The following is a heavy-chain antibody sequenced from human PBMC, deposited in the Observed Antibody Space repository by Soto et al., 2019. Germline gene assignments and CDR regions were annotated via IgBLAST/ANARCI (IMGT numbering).Heavy chain of an antibody. Sequence: SETLSLTCTVSGGSISSYYWSWIRQPPGKGLEWIGYIYYSGSTNYNPSLKSRVTISLDTSKNQFSLKLSSVTAADTAVYYCASGIDYGDSIDYFDYWGQGTLVTVSS. V-gene: IGHV4-59*01. CDR1: GGSISSYY. CDR2: IYYSGST. J-gene: IGHJ4*02. D-gene: IGHD4-17*01. CDR3: ASGIDYGDSIDYFDY.